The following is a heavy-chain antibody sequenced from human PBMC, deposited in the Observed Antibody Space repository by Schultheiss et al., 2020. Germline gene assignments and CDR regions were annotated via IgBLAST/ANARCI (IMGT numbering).Heavy chain of an antibody. Sequence: GSLRLSCAASGFTFSSYWMSWVRQAPGKGLEWIGSIYYSGSTYYNPSLKSRVTISVDTSKNQFSLKLSSVTAADTAVYYCAGIGAYDSSGYVDYWGQGTLVSV. CDR1: GFTFSSYW. D-gene: IGHD3-22*01. CDR2: IYYSGST. V-gene: IGHV4-59*05. J-gene: IGHJ4*02. CDR3: AGIGAYDSSGYVDY.